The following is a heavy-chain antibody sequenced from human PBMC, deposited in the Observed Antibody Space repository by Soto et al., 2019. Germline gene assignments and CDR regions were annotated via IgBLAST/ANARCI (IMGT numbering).Heavy chain of an antibody. D-gene: IGHD6-13*01. J-gene: IGHJ4*02. Sequence: SEILSLTCTVSGGSISSSSYYWGWIRQPPGKGLEWIGSIYYSGSTYYNPSLKSRVTISVDTSKNQFSLKLSSVTAADTAVYYCTTVSSSWYIDYWGQGTLVTVSS. CDR3: TTVSSSWYIDY. CDR2: IYYSGST. V-gene: IGHV4-39*01. CDR1: GGSISSSSYY.